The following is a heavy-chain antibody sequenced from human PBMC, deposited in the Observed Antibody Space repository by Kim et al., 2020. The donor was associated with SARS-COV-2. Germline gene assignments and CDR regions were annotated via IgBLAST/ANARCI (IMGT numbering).Heavy chain of an antibody. D-gene: IGHD4-17*01. CDR1: GYTFTGYF. Sequence: ASVKVSCKASGYTFTGYFIHWVRQAPGQGLEWMGWINPKSGGTDYAQRFQGRVTVTWDMSTTTFSMDLTSLRLDDTGVYFCVRDASGHEDGDFDQWVQGT. CDR2: INPKSGGT. CDR3: VRDASGHEDGDFDQ. J-gene: IGHJ4*02. V-gene: IGHV1-2*02.